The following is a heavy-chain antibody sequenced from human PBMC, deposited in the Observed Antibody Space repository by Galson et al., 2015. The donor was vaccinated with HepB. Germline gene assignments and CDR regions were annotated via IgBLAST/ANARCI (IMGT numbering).Heavy chain of an antibody. D-gene: IGHD1-7*01. V-gene: IGHV1-24*01. CDR3: ATVVWGITGTTRTMDEHP. CDR2: FDPEDGET. Sequence: SVKVSCKVSGYTLTELSMHWVRQAPGKGLEWMGGFDPEDGETIYAQKFQGRVTMTEDTSTDTAYMELSSLRSEDTAVYYCATVVWGITGTTRTMDEHPWGQGTLVTVSS. J-gene: IGHJ5*02. CDR1: GYTLTELS.